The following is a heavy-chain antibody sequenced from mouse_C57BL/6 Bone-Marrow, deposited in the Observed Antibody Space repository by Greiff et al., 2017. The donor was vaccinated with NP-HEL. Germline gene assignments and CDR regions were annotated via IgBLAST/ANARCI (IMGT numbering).Heavy chain of an antibody. D-gene: IGHD1-1*01. V-gene: IGHV5-6*01. Sequence: EVQGVESGGDLVKPGGSLKLSCAASGFTFSSYGMSWVRQTPDKRLEWVATISSGGSYTYYPDSVKGRFTISRDNAKNTLYLQMSSLKSEDTAMYYCARRGGSSLFAYWGQGTLVTVSA. CDR1: GFTFSSYG. CDR3: ARRGGSSLFAY. CDR2: ISSGGSYT. J-gene: IGHJ3*01.